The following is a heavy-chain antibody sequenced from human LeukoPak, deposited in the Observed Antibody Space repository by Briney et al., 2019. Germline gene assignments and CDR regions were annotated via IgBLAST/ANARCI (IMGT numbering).Heavy chain of an antibody. D-gene: IGHD3-22*01. V-gene: IGHV3-23*01. CDR1: GFTFSSSA. CDR2: ISGSGSGGST. CDR3: ANDGAYYDSSTDAFDI. J-gene: IGHJ3*02. Sequence: GGSLRLSCAASGFTFSSSAMSWVRQAPGKGLEWVSSISGSGSGGSTYYADSVKGRFTISRDNSKNTLYLQMNSLIAEDTAVYYCANDGAYYDSSTDAFDIWGQGTMVTVSS.